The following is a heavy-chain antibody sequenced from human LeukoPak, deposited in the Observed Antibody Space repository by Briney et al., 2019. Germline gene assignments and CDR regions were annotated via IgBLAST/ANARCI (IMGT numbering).Heavy chain of an antibody. V-gene: IGHV3-33*01. CDR3: ARGKAMVIFDY. Sequence: PGRSLRLPCAASGFTFSSYGMHWVRQAPGKGLEWVAVIWYDGSNKYYADSVKGRFTISRDNSKNTLYLQMNSLRAEDTAVYYCARGKAMVIFDYWGQGTLVTVSS. CDR2: IWYDGSNK. J-gene: IGHJ4*02. D-gene: IGHD5-18*01. CDR1: GFTFSSYG.